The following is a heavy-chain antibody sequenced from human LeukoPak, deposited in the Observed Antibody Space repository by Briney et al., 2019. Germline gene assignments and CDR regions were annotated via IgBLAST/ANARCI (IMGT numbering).Heavy chain of an antibody. CDR3: AKVVVVVPAAEYFQH. CDR1: GFTFSSYA. CDR2: ISGSGGST. V-gene: IGHV3-23*01. J-gene: IGHJ1*01. Sequence: PGGSLRLSCAASGFTFSSYAMSWVRQAPGKGLEWVSAISGSGGSTYYADSVKGRFTISRDNSKNTLYLQMNSLRAEDTAVYYCAKVVVVVPAAEYFQHWGQGTLVTVSS. D-gene: IGHD2-2*01.